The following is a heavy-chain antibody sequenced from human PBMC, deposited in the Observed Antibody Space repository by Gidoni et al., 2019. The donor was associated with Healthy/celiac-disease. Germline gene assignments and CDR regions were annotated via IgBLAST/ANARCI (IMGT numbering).Heavy chain of an antibody. D-gene: IGHD3-9*01. CDR2: INHSGST. CDR3: ARLTLRYFDWLPHNYFDY. CDR1: GGSFSGYY. V-gene: IGHV4-34*01. J-gene: IGHJ4*02. Sequence: QVQLQQWGAGLLKPSETLSLTCAVYGGSFSGYYWSWIRQPPGRGLEWIGEINHSGSTNYNPSLKSRVTISVDTSKNQFSLKLSSVTAADTAVYYCARLTLRYFDWLPHNYFDYWGQGTLVTVSS.